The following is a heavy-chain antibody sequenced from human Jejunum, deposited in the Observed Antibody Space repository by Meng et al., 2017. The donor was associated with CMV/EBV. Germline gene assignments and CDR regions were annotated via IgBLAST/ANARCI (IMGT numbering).Heavy chain of an antibody. Sequence: QVQLQESGPGLVKPSETLSLTCTVSDGSISSYYWSWIRQSAGKGLEWIGRIHTSGTTNYNPSLKSRVTLSLDTSKDQFSLKLTSVTAADTAVYYCAREKSSCTSSICYGVDSWGQGTLVTVSS. J-gene: IGHJ4*02. D-gene: IGHD2-2*01. CDR1: DGSISSYY. CDR3: AREKSSCTSSICYGVDS. V-gene: IGHV4-4*07. CDR2: IHTSGTT.